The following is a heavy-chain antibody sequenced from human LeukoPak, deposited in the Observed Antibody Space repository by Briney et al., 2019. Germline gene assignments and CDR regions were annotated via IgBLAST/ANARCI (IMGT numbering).Heavy chain of an antibody. CDR1: GGSISSYY. J-gene: IGHJ4*02. CDR3: ARGNAGDIVVVPAAKNPYYFDY. V-gene: IGHV4-4*07. CDR2: IYTSGST. Sequence: SETLSLTCTVSGGSISSYYWSWIRQPAGKGLEWIGRIYTSGSTNYNPSLKSRVTISVDTSKNQFSLKLSSVTAADTAVYYCARGNAGDIVVVPAAKNPYYFDYWGQGTLVTVSS. D-gene: IGHD2-2*01.